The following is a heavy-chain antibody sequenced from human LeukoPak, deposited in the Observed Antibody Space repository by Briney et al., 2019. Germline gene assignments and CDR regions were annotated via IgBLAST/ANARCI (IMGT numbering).Heavy chain of an antibody. CDR1: KFTFSHYG. CDR3: VKEYHSRGFGAYFDY. Sequence: PGGSLRLSCTASKFTFSHYGMQWVRQAPGKGLEWVAVISSDGSIKVYADSVKGRFTLSRDNSINTVDLQMNSLRAEDTAVYYCVKEYHSRGFGAYFDYWGQGTLVTVSS. J-gene: IGHJ4*02. D-gene: IGHD3-3*01. CDR2: ISSDGSIK. V-gene: IGHV3-30*18.